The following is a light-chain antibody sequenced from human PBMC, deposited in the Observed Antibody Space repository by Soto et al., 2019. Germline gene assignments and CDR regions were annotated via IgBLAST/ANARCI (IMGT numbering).Light chain of an antibody. V-gene: IGKV1-12*01. CDR1: QGIASW. J-gene: IGKJ2*01. CDR3: PQAHSFPYT. Sequence: DIQMTQSPSSVSASVGDRVTITCRASQGIASWLAWYQQKPGNAPNLLIYRASGLQGGVPSRFRGSGSWTDFTLTIRSLQPEDFATYYCPQAHSFPYTFGQGTKLAIK. CDR2: RAS.